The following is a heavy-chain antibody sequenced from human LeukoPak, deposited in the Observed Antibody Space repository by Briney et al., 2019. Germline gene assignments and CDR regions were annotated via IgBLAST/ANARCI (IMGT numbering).Heavy chain of an antibody. Sequence: GGSLRLSCAASGFTFSSYWMSWVRQAPGKGLEWVANIKQVGSEKYYVDSVKGRFTISRDNAKNSLYLQMNSLRAEDTAVYYCAYELWFGENWFDPWGQGTLVTVSS. CDR2: IKQVGSEK. CDR3: AYELWFGENWFDP. J-gene: IGHJ5*02. V-gene: IGHV3-7*01. CDR1: GFTFSSYW. D-gene: IGHD3-10*01.